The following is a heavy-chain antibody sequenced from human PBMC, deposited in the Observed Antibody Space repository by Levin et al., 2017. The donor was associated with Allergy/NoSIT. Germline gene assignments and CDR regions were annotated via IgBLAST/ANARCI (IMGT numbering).Heavy chain of an antibody. CDR3: VRDWGD. Sequence: LSLTCVASGFTFCRYGMHWVRQAPGKGLEWVTVISYDGSKKYYADSAKGRFTISRDNAKNTLYLEMNSLRIEDTAIYFCVRDWGDWGQGTLVTVSS. CDR2: ISYDGSKK. D-gene: IGHD7-27*01. CDR1: GFTFCRYG. J-gene: IGHJ4*02. V-gene: IGHV3-30*04.